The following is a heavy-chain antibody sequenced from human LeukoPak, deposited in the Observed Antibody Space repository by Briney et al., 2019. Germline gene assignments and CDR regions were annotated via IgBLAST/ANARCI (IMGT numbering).Heavy chain of an antibody. CDR3: ARGYRHSMDV. Sequence: AAVKVSCKASGYSFTDSYMDWVRQAPGQGLEWMGWINPNSGGTNYAQKLQGRVTMTRDTSISPAYMELSRLRSDDTAVYYCARGYRHSMDVWGKGTTFTVSS. J-gene: IGHJ6*03. D-gene: IGHD1-26*01. CDR1: GYSFTDSY. CDR2: INPNSGGT. V-gene: IGHV1-2*02.